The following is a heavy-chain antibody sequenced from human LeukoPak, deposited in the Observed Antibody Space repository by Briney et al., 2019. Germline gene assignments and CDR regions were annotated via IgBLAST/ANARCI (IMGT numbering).Heavy chain of an antibody. CDR2: IWYDGSNK. D-gene: IGHD4-11*01. J-gene: IGHJ4*02. CDR1: GFTFSSYG. V-gene: IGHV3-33*06. Sequence: GGSLRLSCAASGFTFSSYGMHWVRQAPGKGLEWVAVIWYDGSNKYYADSVKGRFTISRDNSKNTLYLQMNSLRAEETAVYYCAKNRGTTVTTTCFDYWGQGTLVTVSS. CDR3: AKNRGTTVTTTCFDY.